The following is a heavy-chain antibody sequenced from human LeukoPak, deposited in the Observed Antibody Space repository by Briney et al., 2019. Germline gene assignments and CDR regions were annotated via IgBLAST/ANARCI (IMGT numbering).Heavy chain of an antibody. CDR3: AKPPTVVTYFDY. CDR2: ISSSSSYI. D-gene: IGHD4-23*01. V-gene: IGHV3-21*01. CDR1: GFTFSSYS. J-gene: IGHJ4*02. Sequence: GGSLRLSCAASGFTFSSYSMNWVRQAPGKGLEWVSSISSSSSYIYYADSVKGRFTISRDNSKNTLYLQMNSLRAEDTAVYYCAKPPTVVTYFDYWGQGTLVTVSS.